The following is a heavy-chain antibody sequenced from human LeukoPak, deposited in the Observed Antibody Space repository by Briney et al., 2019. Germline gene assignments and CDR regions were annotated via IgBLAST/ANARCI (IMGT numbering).Heavy chain of an antibody. J-gene: IGHJ4*02. CDR2: INPKSGDP. CDR3: ARDPGHDTSNYGGLDF. CDR1: GYRFTGYY. V-gene: IGHV1-2*02. D-gene: IGHD4-11*01. Sequence: ASVTVSCKTSGYRFTGYYMHWVRQAPGQGLEWMGWINPKSGDPIYVQKFQGRVTLTRDTSIDTVYLELSSLKSDDTAVYYCARDPGHDTSNYGGLDFWGQGTLVTVSS.